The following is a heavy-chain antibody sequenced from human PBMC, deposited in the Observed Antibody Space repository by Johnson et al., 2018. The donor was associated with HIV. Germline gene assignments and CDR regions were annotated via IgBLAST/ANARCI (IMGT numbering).Heavy chain of an antibody. V-gene: IGHV3-30*02. Sequence: QVHLVESGGGVVQPGGSLRLSCAASGFTFSNYAIHWVRQAPGKGLEWVAFIRYDGSNKYYADSVKGRFTISRDNSKNTLYLQMNSLIAEDTAVYYCARSGYCTTSSCTDDAFDIWGQGTMVTVSS. J-gene: IGHJ3*02. CDR3: ARSGYCTTSSCTDDAFDI. D-gene: IGHD2-2*01. CDR1: GFTFSNYA. CDR2: IRYDGSNK.